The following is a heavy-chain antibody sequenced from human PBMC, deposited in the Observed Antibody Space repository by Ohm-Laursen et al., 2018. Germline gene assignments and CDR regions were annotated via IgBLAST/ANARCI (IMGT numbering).Heavy chain of an antibody. CDR2: IYYSGST. J-gene: IGHJ3*02. CDR3: ARARGGVVVVLDAFDI. CDR1: GGSISSGGYY. Sequence: GTLSLTCTVSGGSISSGGYYWSWIRQHPGKGLEWIGYIYYSGSTNYNPSLKSRVTMSVDTSKNQFSLKLSSVTAADTAVYYCARARGGVVVVLDAFDIWGQGTMVTVSS. D-gene: IGHD2-15*01. V-gene: IGHV4-61*08.